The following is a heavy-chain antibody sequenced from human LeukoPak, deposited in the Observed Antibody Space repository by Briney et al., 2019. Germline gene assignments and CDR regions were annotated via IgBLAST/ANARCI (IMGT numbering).Heavy chain of an antibody. D-gene: IGHD3-22*01. CDR2: IKSKTDGGTT. CDR3: TTETMIALDYYYGMDV. CDR1: GFTFSNAW. V-gene: IGHV3-15*01. Sequence: GGSLRLSCAASGFTFSNAWMSWVRQAPGKGLEWVGRIKSKTDGGTTDYAAPVKGRFTISRDDSKNTLYPQMNSLKTEDTAVYYCTTETMIALDYYYGMDVWGQGTTVTVSS. J-gene: IGHJ6*02.